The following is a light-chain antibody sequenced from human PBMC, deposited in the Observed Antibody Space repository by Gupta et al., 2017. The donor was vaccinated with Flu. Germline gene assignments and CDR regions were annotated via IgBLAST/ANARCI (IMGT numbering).Light chain of an antibody. Sequence: QSAQTQPRSVSGSPGQSVTISCSGTTSDVGGYNYVSWYQQHPGKAPKLLIHDVTERPSGVPDRFSGSKSGNTASLTISGLQTEDEADYYCCSFAGSQTFRVFGTGTQVTVL. CDR3: CSFAGSQTFRV. CDR2: DVT. J-gene: IGLJ1*01. V-gene: IGLV2-11*01. CDR1: TSDVGGYNY.